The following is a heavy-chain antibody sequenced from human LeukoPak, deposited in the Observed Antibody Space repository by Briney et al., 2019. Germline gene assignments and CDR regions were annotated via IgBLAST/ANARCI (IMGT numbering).Heavy chain of an antibody. CDR3: ARAGYSYGNAFDI. CDR1: GGSISSYY. D-gene: IGHD5-18*01. V-gene: IGHV4-59*01. Sequence: SETLSLTCTVSGGSISSYYWSWIRQPPGKGLEWIGFIYYSGSTNYNPSLKSRVTISVDTSKKQFSLKLRSVTAADTAVYYCARAGYSYGNAFDIWGQGTMVTVSS. J-gene: IGHJ3*02. CDR2: IYYSGST.